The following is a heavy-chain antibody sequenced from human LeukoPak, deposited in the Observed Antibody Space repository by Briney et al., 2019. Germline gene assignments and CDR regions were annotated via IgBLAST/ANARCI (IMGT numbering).Heavy chain of an antibody. D-gene: IGHD2-15*01. CDR3: ARGESGSGGSYYPATVDY. Sequence: PGGSLRLSCAASGFTFSNYWMSWVRQAPGKGLEWVSSISSSSSYIYYADSVKGRFTISRDNAKNSLYLQMNSLRAEDTAVYYCARGESGSGGSYYPATVDYWGQGTLVTVSS. CDR2: ISSSSSYI. CDR1: GFTFSNYW. J-gene: IGHJ4*02. V-gene: IGHV3-21*01.